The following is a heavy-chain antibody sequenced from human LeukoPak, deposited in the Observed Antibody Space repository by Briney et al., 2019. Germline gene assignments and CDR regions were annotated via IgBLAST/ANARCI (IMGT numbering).Heavy chain of an antibody. D-gene: IGHD6-6*01. CDR2: INPSGGST. Sequence: ASVKVSCKASGYTFTSYYMHWVRQAPGRGLEWMGIINPSGGSTSYAQKFQGRVTMTRDMSTSTVYMELSSLRSEDTAVYYCARDGREGYSSSSDVGFDPWGQGTLVTVSS. CDR1: GYTFTSYY. CDR3: ARDGREGYSSSSDVGFDP. J-gene: IGHJ5*02. V-gene: IGHV1-46*01.